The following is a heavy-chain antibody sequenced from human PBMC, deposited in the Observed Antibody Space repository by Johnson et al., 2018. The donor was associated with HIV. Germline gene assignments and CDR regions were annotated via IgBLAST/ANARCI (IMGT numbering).Heavy chain of an antibody. D-gene: IGHD3-16*01. CDR1: GFTFSSYA. Sequence: QVQLVESGGGVVQPGRSLRLSCVASGFTFSSYAMHWVRQAPGKGLEWVAVISYDGSNKYYANSVTGRFTIPRDNSKNTMYLQMGSLRAEDMAVYYCAREGRGRIDAFDILGQGTMVTVSS. CDR2: ISYDGSNK. CDR3: AREGRGRIDAFDI. V-gene: IGHV3-30*14. J-gene: IGHJ3*02.